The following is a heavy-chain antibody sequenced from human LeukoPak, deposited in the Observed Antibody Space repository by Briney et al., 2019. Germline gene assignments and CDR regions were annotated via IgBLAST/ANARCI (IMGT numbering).Heavy chain of an antibody. CDR2: ISGSGGTT. D-gene: IGHD3-10*01. Sequence: GESLRLSCAASGFTFSTYAMSWVRQAPGKGLEWVSAISGSGGTTYYADSVKGRFTISRDNSKNTLYLQMNSLRAEDTAVYYCAKDPITLVRGVIVTGSYYFDYWGQGTLVTVSS. V-gene: IGHV3-23*01. J-gene: IGHJ4*02. CDR3: AKDPITLVRGVIVTGSYYFDY. CDR1: GFTFSTYA.